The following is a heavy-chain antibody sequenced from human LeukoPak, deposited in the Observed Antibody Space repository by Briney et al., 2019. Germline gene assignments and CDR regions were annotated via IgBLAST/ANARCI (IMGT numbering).Heavy chain of an antibody. CDR1: GGSISSGGYY. J-gene: IGHJ6*03. D-gene: IGHD1-1*01. V-gene: IGHV4-31*03. CDR3: ARDSGTTNYYYYYYMDV. CDR2: IYYSGST. Sequence: TPSQTLSLTCTVSGGSISSGGYYWSWIRQHPGKGLEWIGYIYYSGSTYYNPSLKSRVTISVDTSKNQFSLKLSSVTAADTAVYYCARDSGTTNYYYYYYMDVWGKGTTVTVSS.